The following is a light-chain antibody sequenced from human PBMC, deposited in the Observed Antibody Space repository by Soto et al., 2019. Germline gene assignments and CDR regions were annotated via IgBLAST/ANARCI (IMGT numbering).Light chain of an antibody. V-gene: IGKV1-39*01. Sequence: DIQMTQSPSSLSASVGDRLTITCQASQSIDPYVNWYQQKPGKAPKLLIHTASTVHSGVPSRFSGSGSGPDFTLTISSLQPEDFATYYCQHTHSTPPLTFGQGTKV. CDR2: TAS. CDR1: QSIDPY. J-gene: IGKJ1*01. CDR3: QHTHSTPPLT.